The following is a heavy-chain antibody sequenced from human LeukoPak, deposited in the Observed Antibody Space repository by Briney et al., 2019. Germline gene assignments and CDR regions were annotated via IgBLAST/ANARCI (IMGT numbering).Heavy chain of an antibody. CDR1: GGSISSYY. V-gene: IGHV4-59*01. J-gene: IGHJ3*02. CDR2: IYYSGST. D-gene: IGHD3-22*01. CDR3: ALSRGGYYDSRSPSWAFDI. Sequence: SETLSLTCTVSGGSISSYYWSWIRQPPGKGLEWIGYIYYSGSTNYNPSLKSRVTMSGDTSKNQFSLRLSSVTAADTAVYYCALSRGGYYDSRSPSWAFDIWGQGTMVTVSP.